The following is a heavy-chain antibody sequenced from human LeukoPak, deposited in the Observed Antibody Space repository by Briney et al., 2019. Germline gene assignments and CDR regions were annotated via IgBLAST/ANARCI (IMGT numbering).Heavy chain of an antibody. D-gene: IGHD6-19*01. V-gene: IGHV3-53*01. J-gene: IGHJ6*02. Sequence: PGGSLRLSCAASGFTVSSNYMSWVRQAPGKGLGWVSVIYSGGSTYYADSVKGRFTISRDNSKNTLYLQMNSLRAEDTAVYYCARGDSSGWYIVSDYYYYGMDVWGQGTTVTVSS. CDR3: ARGDSSGWYIVSDYYYYGMDV. CDR2: IYSGGST. CDR1: GFTVSSNY.